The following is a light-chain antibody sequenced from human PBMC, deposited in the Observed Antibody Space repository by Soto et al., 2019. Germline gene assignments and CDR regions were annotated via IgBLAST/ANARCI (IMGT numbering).Light chain of an antibody. CDR3: QKYGSSPPYT. Sequence: EIVLTQSPGTLSLSPGERATLSCRASQSVSSSYLAWYQQKPGQAPRLLIYGALNRATGIPDRFSASGSGTDFTLTIRRLEPEDFAMYYCQKYGSSPPYTFGQGTKLEIK. V-gene: IGKV3-20*01. CDR2: GAL. J-gene: IGKJ2*01. CDR1: QSVSSSY.